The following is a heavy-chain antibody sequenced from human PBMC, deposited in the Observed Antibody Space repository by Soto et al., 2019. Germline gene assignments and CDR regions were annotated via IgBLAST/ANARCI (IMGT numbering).Heavy chain of an antibody. D-gene: IGHD3-16*01. V-gene: IGHV1-46*01. CDR1: RYTFTNYY. CDR3: ATALYPFGPDDCYFYGLDV. Sequence: QVQLVQSGAEVKKPGASVKLSCKTSRYTFTNYYIHWVRQAPGQGLEWMGIINPSGGSTTYAQKFQGRVTMTRDTSTNTVYMDLGSLRSEDTAVYYCATALYPFGPDDCYFYGLDVWGQGTTVTVSS. CDR2: INPSGGST. J-gene: IGHJ6*02.